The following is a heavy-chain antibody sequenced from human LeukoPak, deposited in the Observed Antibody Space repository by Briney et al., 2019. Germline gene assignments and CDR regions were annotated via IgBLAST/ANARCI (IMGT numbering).Heavy chain of an antibody. J-gene: IGHJ5*02. CDR3: ARDRDSSGLYGGADL. CDR1: GFSFSFSN. Sequence: MPGGSLRLSCAASGFSFSFSNMNWVRQAPGKGLEWVSYISSTNGHTYYADSVNGRFTTSRDTAKNSLYLQMNSLRVEDTAIYYCARDRDSSGLYGGADLWGQGVLVTVSA. CDR2: ISSTNGHT. V-gene: IGHV3-21*03. D-gene: IGHD6-19*01.